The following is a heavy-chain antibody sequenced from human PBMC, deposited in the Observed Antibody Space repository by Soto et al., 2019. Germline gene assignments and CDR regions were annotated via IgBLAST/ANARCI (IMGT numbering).Heavy chain of an antibody. Sequence: SVKVSCKASGGTFSSYAISWVRQAPGQGLEWMGGIIPIFGTANYAQKFQGRVTITADESTSTAYMELSSLRSEDTAVYYCARELGWLVQSRYRGMDVWGQGTTVTVSS. CDR2: IIPIFGTA. V-gene: IGHV1-69*13. D-gene: IGHD6-19*01. CDR1: GGTFSSYA. CDR3: ARELGWLVQSRYRGMDV. J-gene: IGHJ6*02.